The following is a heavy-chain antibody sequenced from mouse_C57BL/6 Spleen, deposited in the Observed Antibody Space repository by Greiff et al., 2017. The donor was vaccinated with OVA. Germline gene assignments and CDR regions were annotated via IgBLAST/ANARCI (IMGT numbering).Heavy chain of an antibody. CDR1: GYSFTDYN. J-gene: IGHJ3*01. CDR3: ARYGYYGTQFAY. V-gene: IGHV1-39*01. Sequence: VHVKQSGPELVKPGASVKISCKASGYSFTDYNMNWVKQSNGKSLEWIGVINPNYGTTSYNQKFKGKATLTVDQSSSTAYMQLNSLTSEDSAVYYCARYGYYGTQFAYWGQGTLVTVSA. D-gene: IGHD1-1*01. CDR2: INPNYGTT.